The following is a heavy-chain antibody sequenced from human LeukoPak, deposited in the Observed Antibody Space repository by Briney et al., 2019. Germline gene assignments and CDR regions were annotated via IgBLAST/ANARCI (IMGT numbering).Heavy chain of an antibody. CDR1: GGSISSSSYY. CDR3: ARDPRTKWELLANDAFDI. V-gene: IGHV4-39*07. J-gene: IGHJ3*02. CDR2: IYYSGST. D-gene: IGHD1-26*01. Sequence: KASETLSLTCTVSGGSISSSSYYWGWIRQPPGKGLEWIGSIYYSGSTYYNPSLKSRVTISVDTSKNQFSLKLSSVTAADTAVYYCARDPRTKWELLANDAFDIWGQGTMVTVSS.